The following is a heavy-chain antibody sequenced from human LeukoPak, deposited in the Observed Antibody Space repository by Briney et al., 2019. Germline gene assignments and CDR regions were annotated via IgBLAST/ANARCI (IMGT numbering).Heavy chain of an antibody. V-gene: IGHV4-31*03. D-gene: IGHD3-10*01. CDR2: IYYSGST. J-gene: IGHJ5*02. CDR3: ARYGSGSYLNWFDP. Sequence: SETLSLTCTVSGGSISSSSYYWGWIRQPPGKGLEWIGYIYYSGSTYYNPSLKSRVTISVDTSKNQFPLKLSSVTAADTAVYYCARYGSGSYLNWFDPWGQGTLVTVSS. CDR1: GGSISSSSYY.